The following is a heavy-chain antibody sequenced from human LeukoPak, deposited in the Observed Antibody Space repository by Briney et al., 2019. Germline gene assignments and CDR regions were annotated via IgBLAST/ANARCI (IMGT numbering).Heavy chain of an antibody. D-gene: IGHD1-26*01. CDR1: GGSPSDYY. CDR3: ARSEVVSATVSVS. CDR2: ISHSGST. V-gene: IGHV4-34*01. J-gene: IGHJ4*02. Sequence: SETLSLTCTVYGGSPSDYYWNWIRQPPGKGLEGIGEISHSGSTNYNPSLKSRVTMSVDRSKNQFSLRLSSVTAADTALYYCARSEVVSATVSVSWGQGTLVTVSS.